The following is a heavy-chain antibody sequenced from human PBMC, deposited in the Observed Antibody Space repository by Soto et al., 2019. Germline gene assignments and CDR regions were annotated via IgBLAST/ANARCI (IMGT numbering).Heavy chain of an antibody. Sequence: LSLTCNVSGGSISNSYWSWIRQPPGKGLEWIGHIFYSGSTNYNPSLKSRLTIFLDTSKNQFSLKLRSVTAADTAVYYCARFSAFTNTYTTFYYFDFWGQGTLVTVSS. J-gene: IGHJ4*02. V-gene: IGHV4-59*01. CDR1: GGSISNSY. CDR2: IFYSGST. D-gene: IGHD3-16*01. CDR3: ARFSAFTNTYTTFYYFDF.